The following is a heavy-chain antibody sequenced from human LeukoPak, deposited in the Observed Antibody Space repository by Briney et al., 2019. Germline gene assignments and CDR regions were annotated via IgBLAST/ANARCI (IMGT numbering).Heavy chain of an antibody. Sequence: SVKVSCKASGGTFSSYAISWVRQAPGQGLEWMGGIIPIFGTANYAQKFQGRVTITADKSTSTAYMELSSLRSEDTAVYYCARDRYYDSSGYYPRLDDYWGQGTLVTVSS. V-gene: IGHV1-69*06. CDR3: ARDRYYDSSGYYPRLDDY. CDR2: IIPIFGTA. CDR1: GGTFSSYA. D-gene: IGHD3-22*01. J-gene: IGHJ4*02.